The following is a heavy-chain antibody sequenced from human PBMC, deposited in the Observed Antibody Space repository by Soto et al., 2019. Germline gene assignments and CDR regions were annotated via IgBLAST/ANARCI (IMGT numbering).Heavy chain of an antibody. D-gene: IGHD3-22*01. Sequence: QVQLVESGGGVVQPGRSLRLSCAASGFTFSNYGMHWVRQAPGKGLEWVAVIWYDGSNKYYADSVKGRFTISRDNSKNTLYVQRTSLRAEDSAVYYWARGNYDSNGYQDYWGQGTLVTVSS. CDR3: ARGNYDSNGYQDY. V-gene: IGHV3-33*01. CDR2: IWYDGSNK. CDR1: GFTFSNYG. J-gene: IGHJ4*02.